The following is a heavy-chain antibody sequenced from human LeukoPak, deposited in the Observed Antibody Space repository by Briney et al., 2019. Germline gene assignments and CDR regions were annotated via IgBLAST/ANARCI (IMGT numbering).Heavy chain of an antibody. J-gene: IGHJ6*03. CDR2: IKSKTDGGTT. CDR3: TTMGYVVRGVILYYYYYMDV. Sequence: GGSLRLSCAASGFTFSNAWMSWVRQAPGKGLEWVGRIKSKTDGGTTDYAAPVKGRLTISRDDSKNTLYLQMNSLKTEDTAVYYCTTMGYVVRGVILYYYYYMDVWGKGTTVTVSS. V-gene: IGHV3-15*01. CDR1: GFTFSNAW. D-gene: IGHD3-10*01.